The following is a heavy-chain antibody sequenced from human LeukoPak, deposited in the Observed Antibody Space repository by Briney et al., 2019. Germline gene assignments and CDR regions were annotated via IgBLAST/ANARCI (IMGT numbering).Heavy chain of an antibody. Sequence: SQTLSLTCTVSDGSISSGDYYWSWIRQPPGKGLEWIGYIYYSGSTYYNPSLKSRVTISVDTSKNQFSLKLSSVTAADTAVYYCARGFWSGYYYYYYYMDVWGKGTTVTVSS. V-gene: IGHV4-30-4*08. D-gene: IGHD3-3*01. CDR3: ARGFWSGYYYYYYYMDV. CDR2: IYYSGST. J-gene: IGHJ6*03. CDR1: DGSISSGDYY.